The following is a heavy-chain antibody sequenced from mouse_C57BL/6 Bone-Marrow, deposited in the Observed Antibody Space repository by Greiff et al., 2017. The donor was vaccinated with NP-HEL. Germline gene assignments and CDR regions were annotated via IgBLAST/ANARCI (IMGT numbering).Heavy chain of an antibody. CDR2: IFPGSGST. D-gene: IGHD1-1*01. CDR3: AREVPLYGSNFDY. CDR1: GYTFTDYY. V-gene: IGHV1-75*01. J-gene: IGHJ2*01. Sequence: VQLVESGPELVKPGASVKISCKASGYTFTDYYINWVKQRPGQGLEWIGWIFPGSGSTYYNEKFKGKATLTVDKSSSTAYMLLSSLTSEDSAVYFCAREVPLYGSNFDYWGQGTTLTVSS.